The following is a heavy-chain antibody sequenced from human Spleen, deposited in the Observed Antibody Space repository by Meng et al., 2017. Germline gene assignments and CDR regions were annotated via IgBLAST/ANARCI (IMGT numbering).Heavy chain of an antibody. CDR2: IYSGGNT. J-gene: IGHJ3*02. Sequence: GESLKISCAASGFTFSSYEMNWVRQAPGKGLEWVSVIYSGGNTYYADSVKGRFTISRDNSKNTLYLQMNSLRAEDTAVYYCAKGGYYDSSGYYHDAFDIWGQGTMVTVSS. CDR3: AKGGYYDSSGYYHDAFDI. V-gene: IGHV3-53*05. CDR1: GFTFSSYE. D-gene: IGHD3-22*01.